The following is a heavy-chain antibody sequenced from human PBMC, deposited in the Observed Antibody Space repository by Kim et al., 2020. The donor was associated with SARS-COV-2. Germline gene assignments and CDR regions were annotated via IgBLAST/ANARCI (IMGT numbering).Heavy chain of an antibody. D-gene: IGHD5-18*01. V-gene: IGHV3-21*01. CDR1: GFTFSSYS. CDR2: ISSSSSYI. Sequence: GGSLRLSCAASGFTFSSYSMNWVRQAPGKGLEWVSSISSSSSYIYYADSVKGRFTISRDNAKNSLYLQMNSLRAEDTAVYYCARDPYTAMVMWGPHDAFDIWGQGTMVTVSS. J-gene: IGHJ3*02. CDR3: ARDPYTAMVMWGPHDAFDI.